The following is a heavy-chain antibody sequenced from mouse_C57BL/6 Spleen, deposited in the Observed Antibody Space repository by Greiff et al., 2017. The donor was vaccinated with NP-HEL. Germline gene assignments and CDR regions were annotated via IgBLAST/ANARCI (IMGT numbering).Heavy chain of an antibody. V-gene: IGHV3-1*01. D-gene: IGHD1-1*01. CDR1: GYSITSGYD. J-gene: IGHJ1*03. CDR2: ISYSGST. Sequence: DVQLQESGPGMVKPSQSLSLTCTVTGYSITSGYDWHWIRHFPGNKLEWMGYISYSGSTNYNPSLKSRISITHDTSKNHFFLKLNSVTTEDTATYYCARALGSSYGYFDVWGTGTTVTVSS. CDR3: ARALGSSYGYFDV.